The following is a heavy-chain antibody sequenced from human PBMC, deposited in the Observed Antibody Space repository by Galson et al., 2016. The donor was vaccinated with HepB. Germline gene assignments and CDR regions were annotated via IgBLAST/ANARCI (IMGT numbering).Heavy chain of an antibody. CDR3: ARGLPFHSSGWYFDD. Sequence: SLRLSCAASGFTFSSYNMKWVRQTPGKGLEWVSYISPNGGTTYYADSVKGRFTISRDNARNSLYLQMNNLRDEDWAVYYCARGLPFHSSGWYFDDWGQGALVTVSS. J-gene: IGHJ4*02. CDR2: ISPNGGTT. CDR1: GFTFSSYN. D-gene: IGHD6-19*01. V-gene: IGHV3-48*02.